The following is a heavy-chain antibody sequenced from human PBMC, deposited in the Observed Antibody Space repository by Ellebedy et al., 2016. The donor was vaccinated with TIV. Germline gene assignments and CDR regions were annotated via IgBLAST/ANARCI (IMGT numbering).Heavy chain of an antibody. Sequence: ASVKVSCKASGYSFTSYYMHWVRQAPGQGLELMGVINPGGGSTSYAQKFQGRVTMTEDKSTGTTFMELSRLRSDDTAVYFCAIDQGSYDTQYYTFDVWGHGTTVTVS. CDR3: AIDQGSYDTQYYTFDV. CDR1: GYSFTSYY. D-gene: IGHD2/OR15-2a*01. V-gene: IGHV1-46*01. CDR2: INPGGGST. J-gene: IGHJ6*02.